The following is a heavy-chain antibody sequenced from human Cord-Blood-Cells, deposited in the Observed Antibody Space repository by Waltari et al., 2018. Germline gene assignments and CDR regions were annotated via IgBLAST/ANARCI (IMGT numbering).Heavy chain of an antibody. V-gene: IGHV4-59*08. D-gene: IGHD6-13*01. CDR2: IYYRGST. Sequence: QVQLQESGPGLVKPSETLSLTCTVSGGSISSYYWSWIRQPPGKGLEWIGYIYYRGSTTYSPSLKSRVTISVDTSKNQFSLKLSSVTAADTAVYYCARHLSTANNWYFDLWGRGTLVTVSS. J-gene: IGHJ2*01. CDR1: GGSISSYY. CDR3: ARHLSTANNWYFDL.